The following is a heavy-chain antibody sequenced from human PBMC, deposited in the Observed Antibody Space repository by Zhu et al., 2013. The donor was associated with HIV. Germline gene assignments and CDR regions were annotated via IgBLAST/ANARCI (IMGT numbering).Heavy chain of an antibody. CDR1: GGTFSNYA. Sequence: QVQLVQSGAEVKKPGSSVKVSCKTSGGTFSNYAISWVRQAPGQGLEWMGGIIPIFGPANYTQRFQGRVTITADESTSTAYMELNSLRSEDTAMYYCATPPXRGRILLITTYG. CDR3: ATPPXRGRILLITTYG. J-gene: IGHJ6*01. V-gene: IGHV1-69*01. CDR2: IIPIFGPA. D-gene: IGHD3-22*01.